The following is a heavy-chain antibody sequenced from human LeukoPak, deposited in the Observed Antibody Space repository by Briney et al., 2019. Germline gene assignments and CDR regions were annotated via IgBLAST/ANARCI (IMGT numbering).Heavy chain of an antibody. D-gene: IGHD6-13*01. V-gene: IGHV4-61*10. J-gene: IGHJ4*02. CDR3: ARSTFSSNWNL. Sequence: SETLSLTCTVSDGSISSGHYYWNWVRQPAGKGLEWIGYMYYSGSAYYSPSLKTRVTISVDTSKNQFSLKLTSVTAADTAVYYCARSTFSSNWNLWGQGTLVTVSS. CDR1: DGSISSGHYY. CDR2: MYYSGSA.